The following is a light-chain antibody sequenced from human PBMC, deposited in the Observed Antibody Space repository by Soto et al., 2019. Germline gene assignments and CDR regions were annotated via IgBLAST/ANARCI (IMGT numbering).Light chain of an antibody. CDR1: QTISSW. V-gene: IGKV1-5*03. J-gene: IGKJ1*01. Sequence: DIQMTQSPSTLSGSVGDRVTITCRASQTISSWLAWYQQKPGKAPKLLIYKASTLKTGVPSRFSDSGSATEFTLTISTLQPDEFATYYCQHYNSYSDAFGQGTKVELK. CDR2: KAS. CDR3: QHYNSYSDA.